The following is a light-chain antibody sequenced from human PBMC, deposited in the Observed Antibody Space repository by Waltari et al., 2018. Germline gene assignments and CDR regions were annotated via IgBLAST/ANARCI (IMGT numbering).Light chain of an antibody. J-gene: IGLJ2*01. CDR2: GNN. Sequence: QSVLTQPPSVSGAPGQRVTIYCTGSISNIGAGYDVHWYQQLPGTAPKLLIYGNNNRPSGVPDRFSGSKSGTSASLAITGLQSDDEADYYCQSYDNILSGGVFGGGTKLT. CDR1: ISNIGAGYD. CDR3: QSYDNILSGGV. V-gene: IGLV1-40*01.